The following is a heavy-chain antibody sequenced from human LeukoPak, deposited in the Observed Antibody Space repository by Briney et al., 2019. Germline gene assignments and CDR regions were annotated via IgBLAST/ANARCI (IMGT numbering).Heavy chain of an antibody. J-gene: IGHJ4*02. CDR2: LWYDGSNK. CDR3: ARGFTMVRGVITYYFDY. D-gene: IGHD3-10*01. Sequence: GGSLRLSCAASGFTFSSYGMHWVRQAPGKGLEWVAVLWYDGSNKYYADSVKGRFTISRDNSKNTLYLQMNSLRAEDTAVYYCARGFTMVRGVITYYFDYWGQGTQVTVSS. V-gene: IGHV3-33*01. CDR1: GFTFSSYG.